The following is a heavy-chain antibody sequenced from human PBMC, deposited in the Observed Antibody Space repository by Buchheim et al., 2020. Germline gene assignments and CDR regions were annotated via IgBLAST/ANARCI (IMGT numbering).Heavy chain of an antibody. Sequence: QVRLQESGPGRVKPSQTLSLTCNVSGDSISSGADYWSWIRQYPGQGLQWIGNIYYSGTNYYNQSLKSRATISVDRSKNQFSLKMTSVTAADSAMYYCAKCGVSSWEGWFTSWGQGT. CDR1: GDSISSGADY. CDR3: AKCGVSSWEGWFTS. V-gene: IGHV4-31*04. D-gene: IGHD2-21*01. CDR2: IYYSGTN. J-gene: IGHJ5*02.